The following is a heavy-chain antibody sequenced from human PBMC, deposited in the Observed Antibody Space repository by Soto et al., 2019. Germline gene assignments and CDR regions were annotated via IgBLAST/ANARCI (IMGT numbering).Heavy chain of an antibody. CDR1: GFTFSSYG. CDR2: ISTADGGGNCP. V-gene: IGHV3-23*01. CDR3: AKDSGRDYFQH. Sequence: PGGPLRLSXAASGFTFSSYGMSWVRQSPGKGLEWVSGISTADGGGNCPYYADSVKGRFTISRDIAENALNLQKDSQRVEDTSVYYCAKDSGRDYFQHWGQGTLVTVSS. J-gene: IGHJ1*01.